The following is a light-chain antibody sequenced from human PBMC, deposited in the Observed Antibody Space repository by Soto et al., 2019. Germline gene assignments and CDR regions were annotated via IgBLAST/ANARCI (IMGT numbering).Light chain of an antibody. Sequence: DIQMTQSPSTLSASVGDRVTITCRASQTISNWLAWYQQRPGKAPKLLIYDASILQGGGPSRFSGSGSGTEFTLTISSLQPEDFAVYYCQQYGSSGTFGQATKV. CDR2: DAS. CDR1: QTISNW. CDR3: QQYGSSGT. V-gene: IGKV1-5*01. J-gene: IGKJ1*01.